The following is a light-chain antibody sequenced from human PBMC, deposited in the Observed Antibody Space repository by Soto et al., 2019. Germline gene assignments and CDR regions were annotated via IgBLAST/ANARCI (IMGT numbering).Light chain of an antibody. CDR3: QQYDNLPIT. Sequence: DIQMTQSPSTLSASVGDRVTITFRASQSISSWLAWYQQKPGKAPKLLIYDASTLESGVPSRFSGSGSGTDFTFTISSLQPEDFATYYCQQYDNLPITFGQGTRLEIK. CDR1: QSISSW. V-gene: IGKV1-33*01. J-gene: IGKJ5*01. CDR2: DAS.